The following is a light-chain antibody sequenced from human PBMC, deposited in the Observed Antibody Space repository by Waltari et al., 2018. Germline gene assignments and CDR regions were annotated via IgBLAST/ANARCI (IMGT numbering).Light chain of an antibody. CDR2: WAS. V-gene: IGKV4-1*01. CDR3: QQYNNGPWT. CDR1: QSILYSSNDKNY. J-gene: IGKJ1*01. Sequence: DIVMTQSPDSLAVSLGERATINCKSSQSILYSSNDKNYLAWYQQKPGQPPKLLIYWASTRESGVPDRFSGSGSGTDFTLTISSLQAEDVAVYYCQQYNNGPWTFGQGTKVEIK.